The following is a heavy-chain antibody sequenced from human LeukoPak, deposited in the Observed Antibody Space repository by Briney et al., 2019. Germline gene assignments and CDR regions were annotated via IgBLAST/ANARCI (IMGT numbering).Heavy chain of an antibody. J-gene: IGHJ3*02. D-gene: IGHD3-9*01. CDR1: GGTFSSYA. Sequence: ASVKVSCKASGGTFSSYAISWVRQAPGQGLEWMGGIIPIFGTANYAQKFQGRVTITADESTSTAYMELSSLRSEDTAVYYCATVLRRVLRYFDWLSKSKDNDAFDIWGQGTMVTVSS. V-gene: IGHV1-69*13. CDR3: ATVLRRVLRYFDWLSKSKDNDAFDI. CDR2: IIPIFGTA.